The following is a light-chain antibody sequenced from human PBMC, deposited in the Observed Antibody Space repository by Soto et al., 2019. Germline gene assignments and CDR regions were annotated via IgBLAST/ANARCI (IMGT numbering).Light chain of an antibody. V-gene: IGKV1-33*01. Sequence: DIQLTQSPSSLSASVGDRVTITCQASQDSSNHLNWYQQKPGKAPNLLIYAASDLETGVPSRFSGGGAGTFFSFTINSLQPEDIATYYCQKHDGVPLFGPGTKVEIK. CDR2: AAS. CDR1: QDSSNH. J-gene: IGKJ3*01. CDR3: QKHDGVPL.